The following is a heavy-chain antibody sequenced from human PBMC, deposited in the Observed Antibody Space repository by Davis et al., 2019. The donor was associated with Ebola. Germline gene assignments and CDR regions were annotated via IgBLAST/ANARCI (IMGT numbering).Heavy chain of an antibody. CDR3: ARARGSGAWFDP. Sequence: SETLSLTCAVYGGSFSGYYWSWIRQPPGKGLEWIGEINHCGSTNYNPSLKSRVTISVDTSKNQFSLKLSSVTAADTAVYYCARARGSGAWFDPWGQGTLVTVSS. CDR1: GGSFSGYY. V-gene: IGHV4-34*01. J-gene: IGHJ5*02. CDR2: INHCGST. D-gene: IGHD3-10*01.